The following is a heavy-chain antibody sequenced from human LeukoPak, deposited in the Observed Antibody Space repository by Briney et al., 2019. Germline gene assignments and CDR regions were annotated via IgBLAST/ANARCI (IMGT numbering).Heavy chain of an antibody. CDR3: ARPIAARFYNWFDP. CDR1: GGSFSGYY. V-gene: IGHV4-34*01. Sequence: SETLSLTCAVYGGSFSGYYWSWIRQPPGKGLEWIGEINHSGSTNYNPSLKSRVTISVDTSKNQFSLKLSSVTAADTAVYYCARPIAARFYNWFDPWGQGTLVTVSS. D-gene: IGHD6-6*01. CDR2: INHSGST. J-gene: IGHJ5*02.